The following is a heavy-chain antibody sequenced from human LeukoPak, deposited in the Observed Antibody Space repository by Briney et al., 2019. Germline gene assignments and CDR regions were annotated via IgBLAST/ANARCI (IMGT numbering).Heavy chain of an antibody. CDR1: GYTFTSYG. J-gene: IGHJ3*02. Sequence: GASVKVSCKASGYTFTSYGISWVRQAPGQGLEWMGWISAYNGNTNYAQKPQGRVTMTTDTSTSTAYMELRSLRSDDTAVYYCARAIAAAGTVAFDIWGQGTMVTVSS. V-gene: IGHV1-18*01. CDR2: ISAYNGNT. CDR3: ARAIAAAGTVAFDI. D-gene: IGHD6-13*01.